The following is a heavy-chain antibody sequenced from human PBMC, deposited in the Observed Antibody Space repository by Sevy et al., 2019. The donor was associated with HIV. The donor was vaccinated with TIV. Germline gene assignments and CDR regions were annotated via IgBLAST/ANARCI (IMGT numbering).Heavy chain of an antibody. CDR1: GFTFSKYS. CDR2: FSFGCGRI. CDR3: AREGCTKPHDY. J-gene: IGHJ4*02. V-gene: IGHV3-23*01. Sequence: GGSLRLSCAASGFTFSKYSMSWVRQAPGKGLEWVSTFSFGCGRINYADSVKGRFTISRDDSKNTLYLQMNSLRAEDTAVYYRAREGCTKPHDYWGQGTLVPVSS. D-gene: IGHD2-8*01.